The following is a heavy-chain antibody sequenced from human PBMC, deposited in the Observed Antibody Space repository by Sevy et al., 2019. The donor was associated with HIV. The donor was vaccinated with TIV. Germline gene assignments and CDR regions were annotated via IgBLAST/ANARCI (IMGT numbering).Heavy chain of an antibody. V-gene: IGHV3-30-3*01. J-gene: IGHJ4*02. Sequence: GGSLRLSCAASGFTFSSYAMHWVRQAPGKGLEWVTVISYDGSNKYYADSVKGRFTISRDNSKNTLYLQMNSLRAEDTAVYYCAREITDIVARIKIRYFDYWGQGTLVTVSS. CDR1: GFTFSSYA. D-gene: IGHD5-12*01. CDR3: AREITDIVARIKIRYFDY. CDR2: ISYDGSNK.